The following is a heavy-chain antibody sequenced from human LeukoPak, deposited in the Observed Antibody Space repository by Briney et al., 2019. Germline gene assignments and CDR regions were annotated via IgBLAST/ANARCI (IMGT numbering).Heavy chain of an antibody. J-gene: IGHJ4*02. Sequence: SETLSLTCAVSGYSISSGYYWAWIRQPPGKGLQWIGSIYHSGNTYYNPSLKSRVTISVDTSKNQFSLRLNSVIAADTALYYCARVGFYYFDYWGQGTLVTVSS. CDR2: IYHSGNT. CDR1: GYSISSGYY. CDR3: ARVGFYYFDY. V-gene: IGHV4-38-2*01. D-gene: IGHD1-26*01.